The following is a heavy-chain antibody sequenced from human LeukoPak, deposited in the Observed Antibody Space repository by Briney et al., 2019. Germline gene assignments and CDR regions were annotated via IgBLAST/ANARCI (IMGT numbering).Heavy chain of an antibody. V-gene: IGHV3-7*03. CDR1: GFTFGSYW. Sequence: GGSLRLSCAASGFTFGSYWMSWVRQAPGKGLEWVANIKQDGSEKYYVDSVKGRFTISRDNAKNSLYLQMNSLRAEDTAVYYCARTQYYDILTGYSPFFDYWGQGTLVTVSS. J-gene: IGHJ4*02. CDR3: ARTQYYDILTGYSPFFDY. CDR2: IKQDGSEK. D-gene: IGHD3-9*01.